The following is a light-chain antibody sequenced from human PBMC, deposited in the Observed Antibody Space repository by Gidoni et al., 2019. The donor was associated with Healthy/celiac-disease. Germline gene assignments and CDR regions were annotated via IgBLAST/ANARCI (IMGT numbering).Light chain of an antibody. V-gene: IGLV3-19*01. CDR1: SLRSYY. CDR3: NSRDSSGNHLV. J-gene: IGLJ2*01. Sequence: SSELTQDPAVSVALGQTVRITCQGDSLRSYYASWYQQKPGQAPVLVIYGKNNRPSGSPDRLSGSSSVNTASLTITGAQAEDEADYYCNSRDSSGNHLVFGGGTTLTAL. CDR2: GKN.